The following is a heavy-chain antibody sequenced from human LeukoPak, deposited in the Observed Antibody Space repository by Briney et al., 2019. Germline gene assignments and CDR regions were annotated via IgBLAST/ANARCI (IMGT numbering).Heavy chain of an antibody. CDR1: GFTFSRHW. J-gene: IGHJ4*02. V-gene: IGHV3-7*03. D-gene: IGHD3-10*01. CDR3: AKALWFGDSQTPFDY. CDR2: IKQDGSEK. Sequence: GGSLRLSCADSGFTFSRHWMSWVRQAPGKGLEWVANIKQDGSEKYYLDSVEGRFTISRDNAKNSLYLQMNSLRAEDTALYYCAKALWFGDSQTPFDYWGQGTLVTVSS.